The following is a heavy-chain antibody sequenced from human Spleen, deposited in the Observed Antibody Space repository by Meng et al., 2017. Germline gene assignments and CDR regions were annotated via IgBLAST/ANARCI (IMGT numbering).Heavy chain of an antibody. D-gene: IGHD3-10*01. CDR2: IYWNDDK. CDR1: GFSLSTSGVG. CDR3: AYFFSGVTS. Sequence: QIPLKESGPTLVKPTQTLPLTCTFPGFSLSTSGVGVGWIRQPPGKALEWLAVIYWNDDKHYSPSLRSRLTITKNTSKNQVVLTMTNMDPVDTATYYCAYFFSGVTSWGQGTLVTVS. J-gene: IGHJ5*02. V-gene: IGHV2-5*01.